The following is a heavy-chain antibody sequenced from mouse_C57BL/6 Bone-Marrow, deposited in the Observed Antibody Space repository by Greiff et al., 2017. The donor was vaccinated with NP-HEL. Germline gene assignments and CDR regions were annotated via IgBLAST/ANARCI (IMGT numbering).Heavy chain of an antibody. V-gene: IGHV3-3*01. CDR1: GFSINSDCY. CDR2: TFYSGIT. J-gene: IGHJ4*01. CDR3: AREGIYYEYDGRYYYAMDY. Sequence: VQLKESGPSLVRPSQTLSLTCTVTGFSINSDCYWIWIRQFPGNKLEYIGYTFYSGITYYNPSLESRTYITRDTSKNQFSLKLSSVTTEDTATYYCAREGIYYEYDGRYYYAMDYWGQGTSVTVSS. D-gene: IGHD2-4*01.